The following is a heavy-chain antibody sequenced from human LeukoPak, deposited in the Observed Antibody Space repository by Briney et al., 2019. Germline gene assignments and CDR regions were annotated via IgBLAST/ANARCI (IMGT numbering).Heavy chain of an antibody. V-gene: IGHV1-3*01. J-gene: IGHJ5*02. CDR1: GYTFTTYA. Sequence: ASVKVSCKASGYTFTTYAIHWVRQAPGQSLEWMGWINGGNGNTEYSRKFQGRVTITRDRSASTAYMELSSLRSEDTALYYCARNQRIGVPASNWFDPWGQGTLVIVSS. CDR2: INGGNGNT. D-gene: IGHD6-19*01. CDR3: ARNQRIGVPASNWFDP.